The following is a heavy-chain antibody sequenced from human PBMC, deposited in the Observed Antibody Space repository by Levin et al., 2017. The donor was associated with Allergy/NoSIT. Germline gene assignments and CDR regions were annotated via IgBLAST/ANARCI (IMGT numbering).Heavy chain of an antibody. CDR3: AKSRYGGLDY. Sequence: GGSLRLSCAASGFTFSTYAMSWVRQAPGKGLEWVSGISGGGGSTRYADSVKGRFTISRDNSKNTAHLQMNSLRAEDTALYYCAKSRYGGLDYWGQGTLVTVSS. V-gene: IGHV3-23*01. D-gene: IGHD4-17*01. CDR1: GFTFSTYA. CDR2: ISGGGGST. J-gene: IGHJ4*02.